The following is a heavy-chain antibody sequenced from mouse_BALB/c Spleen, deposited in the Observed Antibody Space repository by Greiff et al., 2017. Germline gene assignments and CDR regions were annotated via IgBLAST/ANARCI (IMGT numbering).Heavy chain of an antibody. CDR2: ISSGGST. J-gene: IGHJ3*01. V-gene: IGHV5-6-5*01. CDR3: ARGGDDGYPAWFAY. D-gene: IGHD2-3*01. CDR1: GFTFSSYA. Sequence: EVNVVESGGGLVKPGGSLKLSCAASGFTFSSYAMSWVRQTPEKRLEWVASISSGGSTYYPDSVKGRFTISRDNARNILYLQMSSLRSEDTAMYYCARGGDDGYPAWFAYWGQGTLVTVSA.